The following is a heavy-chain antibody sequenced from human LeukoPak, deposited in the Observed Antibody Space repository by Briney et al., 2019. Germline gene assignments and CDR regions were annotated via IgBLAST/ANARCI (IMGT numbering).Heavy chain of an antibody. CDR2: MSYDGSTK. J-gene: IGHJ3*02. D-gene: IGHD3-10*01. CDR1: GFIFRTYG. Sequence: GGSLRLSCAASGFIFRTYGMHWVRQAPGKGLEWVAVMSYDGSTKYYGDPVKGRFTISRDNSKNMLYLQMNSLRAEDTAVYYCAKDSGELLYGDAFDIWGQGTMVRVSS. V-gene: IGHV3-30*18. CDR3: AKDSGELLYGDAFDI.